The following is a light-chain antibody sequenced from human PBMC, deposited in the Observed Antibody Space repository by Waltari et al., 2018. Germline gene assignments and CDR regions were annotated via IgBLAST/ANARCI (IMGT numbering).Light chain of an antibody. CDR1: QSVGRS. V-gene: IGKV3-20*01. Sequence: EIVLTQSPGTLSLSPGERATLSCRASQSVGRSLVWYQQKPGQAPRLVIYNTYTRATGISDRFSGRGSGTDFSLTISRLAPEDFGVYYCQHNVRLPVTFGQGTKVEIK. CDR2: NTY. CDR3: QHNVRLPVT. J-gene: IGKJ1*01.